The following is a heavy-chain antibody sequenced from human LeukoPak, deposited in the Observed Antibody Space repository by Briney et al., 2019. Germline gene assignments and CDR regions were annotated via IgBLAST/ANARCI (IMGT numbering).Heavy chain of an antibody. J-gene: IGHJ4*02. V-gene: IGHV3-74*01. CDR3: TRAAAAAAFDY. Sequence: GSLRLSCAASGFAISSSWMHWVRQAPGKGLVWVSRIYSDGSSTSYADSVKGRFTMSRDNAKNTLYLQMNSLRAEDTAVYYCTRAAAAAAFDYWGQGTLVTVSS. CDR2: IYSDGSST. D-gene: IGHD6-13*01. CDR1: GFAISSSW.